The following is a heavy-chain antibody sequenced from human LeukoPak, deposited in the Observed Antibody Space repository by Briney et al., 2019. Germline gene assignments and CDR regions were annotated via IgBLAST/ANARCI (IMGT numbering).Heavy chain of an antibody. D-gene: IGHD1-1*01. CDR2: IIPIFGTA. Sequence: VASVKVSCKASGGTFSSYAISWVRQAPGQGLEWMGRIIPIFGTANYAQKFQGRVTITTDESTSTAYMELSSLRSEDTAVYYCARGARQTGTRFDYWGQGTLVTVSS. CDR3: ARGARQTGTRFDY. V-gene: IGHV1-69*05. J-gene: IGHJ4*02. CDR1: GGTFSSYA.